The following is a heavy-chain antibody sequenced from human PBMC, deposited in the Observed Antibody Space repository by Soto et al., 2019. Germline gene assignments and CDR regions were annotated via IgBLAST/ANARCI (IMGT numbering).Heavy chain of an antibody. CDR3: ARDILTGYSYFDY. Sequence: GGSLRLSCAASGFTFSSYWMSWVRQAPGKGLEWVAVIWYDGSNKYYADSVKGRFTISRDNSKNTLYLQMNSLRAEDTAVYYCARDILTGYSYFDYWGQGTLVTVSS. D-gene: IGHD3-9*01. J-gene: IGHJ4*02. V-gene: IGHV3-33*08. CDR2: IWYDGSNK. CDR1: GFTFSSYW.